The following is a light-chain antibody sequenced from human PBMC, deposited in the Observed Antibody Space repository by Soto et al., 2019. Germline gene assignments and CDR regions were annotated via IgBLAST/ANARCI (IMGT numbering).Light chain of an antibody. Sequence: DIQLTQSPSFLSVSVGDRVTITCRASQAIDTYLAWYQQKPGKAPKLLIYAASLLQSGVPSRFSGSGSGTEFTLTINSLQPEDCASYYCQQLNSFPFIFGQGTRLEIK. J-gene: IGKJ5*01. CDR3: QQLNSFPFI. CDR1: QAIDTY. CDR2: AAS. V-gene: IGKV1-9*01.